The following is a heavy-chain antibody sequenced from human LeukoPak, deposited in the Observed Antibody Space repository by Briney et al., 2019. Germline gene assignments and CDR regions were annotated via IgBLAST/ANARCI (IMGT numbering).Heavy chain of an antibody. CDR3: ATTYSSSFGYFQH. V-gene: IGHV1-2*02. Sequence: ASVTVSFTASGYTFTVYYMHWVRHAPGPGLEWMGWINPNSGGTNYAQKFQGRVTMTRDTSISTAYMELSRLRSDDTAVYYCATTYSSSFGYFQHWGQGTLVTVSP. J-gene: IGHJ1*01. CDR1: GYTFTVYY. D-gene: IGHD6-13*01. CDR2: INPNSGGT.